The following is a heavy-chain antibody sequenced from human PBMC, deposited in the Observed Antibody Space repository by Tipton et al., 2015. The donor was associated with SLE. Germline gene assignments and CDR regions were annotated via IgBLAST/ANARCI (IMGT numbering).Heavy chain of an antibody. CDR1: GGSISSYY. CDR3: ARVLRTIFGVAPGWFDP. V-gene: IGHV4-59*12. J-gene: IGHJ5*02. CDR2: IYYSGST. Sequence: TLSLTCTVSGGSISSYYWSWIRQPPGKGLEWIGSIYYSGSTYYNPSLKSRVTISVDTSKNQFSLKLSSVTAADTAVYYCARVLRTIFGVAPGWFDPWGQGTLVTVSS. D-gene: IGHD3-3*01.